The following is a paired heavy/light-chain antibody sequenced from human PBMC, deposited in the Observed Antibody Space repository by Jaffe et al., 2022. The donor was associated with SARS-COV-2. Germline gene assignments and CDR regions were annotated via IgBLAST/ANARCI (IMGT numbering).Light chain of an antibody. CDR1: TGAVTSGCY. CDR2: RTS. J-gene: IGLJ3*02. Sequence: QTVVTQEPSLTVSPGGTVTLTCASSTGAVTSGCYPNWFQQKPGHAPRSLIYRTSNKHSWTPARFSGSLLGGKAALTLSGVQPEDEAEYYCLISCGDKWVFGGGTKLTVL. V-gene: IGLV7-43*01. CDR3: LISCGDKWV.
Heavy chain of an antibody. Sequence: QVQLVQSGAEVKKPGASMKISCKASGFTFTNYYMHWVRQAPGQGLEWMGLISPSGDSTNYAQKFHDRVTMTRDTSTSTLYMDLSSLRYEDTAVYYCGREMTGGHFDYWGQGTLVTVSS. J-gene: IGHJ4*02. CDR1: GFTFTNYY. CDR2: ISPSGDST. D-gene: IGHD2-8*02. CDR3: GREMTGGHFDY. V-gene: IGHV1-46*01.